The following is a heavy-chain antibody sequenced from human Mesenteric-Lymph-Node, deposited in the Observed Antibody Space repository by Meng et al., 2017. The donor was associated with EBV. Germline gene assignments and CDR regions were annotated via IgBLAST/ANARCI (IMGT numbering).Heavy chain of an antibody. J-gene: IGHJ4*02. CDR2: IYSGGDT. Sequence: EVQLVESGGGFIQPGGSLRLSCAASGFTVSSEYMTWVRQAPGKGLEWVSVIYSGGDTKYADSMKGRFTISRDNSKNTLYLHMNSLRAEDTAVYYCARVDSSGHYYFDYWGQGTLVTVSS. D-gene: IGHD3-22*01. CDR3: ARVDSSGHYYFDY. V-gene: IGHV3-53*01. CDR1: GFTVSSEY.